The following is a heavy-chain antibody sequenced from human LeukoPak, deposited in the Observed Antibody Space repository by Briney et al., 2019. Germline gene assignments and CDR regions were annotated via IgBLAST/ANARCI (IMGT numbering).Heavy chain of an antibody. D-gene: IGHD1-26*01. CDR2: INPNSGGT. CDR3: ARGWSGSYYSHYYYYMDV. CDR1: GYTFTGYY. J-gene: IGHJ6*03. V-gene: IGHV1-2*02. Sequence: VASVKVSCKASGYTFTGYYMHWVRQAPGQGLEWMGLINPNSGGTNYAQKFQGRVTMTRDTSISTAYMELSRLRSDDTAVYYCARGWSGSYYSHYYYYMDVWGKGTTVTVSS.